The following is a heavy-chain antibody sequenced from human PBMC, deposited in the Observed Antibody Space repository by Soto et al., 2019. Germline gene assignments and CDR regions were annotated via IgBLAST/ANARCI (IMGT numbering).Heavy chain of an antibody. CDR2: ISYSGSA. Sequence: SETLSLTCTVFGGSINSGNYYWSWIRQPPGKGLEWIGFISYSGSAYHNPSLKSRVTISVDTSKNQFSLNLSFVTAADTAVYYCATMGTPATGLYYFDYWGQGTLVTGSS. CDR1: GGSINSGNYY. CDR3: ATMGTPATGLYYFDY. V-gene: IGHV4-30-4*01. D-gene: IGHD2-15*01. J-gene: IGHJ4*02.